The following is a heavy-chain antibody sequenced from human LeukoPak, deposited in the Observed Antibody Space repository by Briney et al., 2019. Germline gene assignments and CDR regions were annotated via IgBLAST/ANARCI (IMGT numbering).Heavy chain of an antibody. Sequence: ASVKVSCKASGYTFTSYYMHWVRQAPGQGLEWMGMINPSGGSTSYAQKFQGRVTMTRDTSTSTVYMELSSLRSEDTAVYYCARRMYYYDSSGYYFWFDPWGQGTLVTVSS. V-gene: IGHV1-46*03. D-gene: IGHD3-22*01. CDR2: INPSGGST. J-gene: IGHJ5*02. CDR3: ARRMYYYDSSGYYFWFDP. CDR1: GYTFTSYY.